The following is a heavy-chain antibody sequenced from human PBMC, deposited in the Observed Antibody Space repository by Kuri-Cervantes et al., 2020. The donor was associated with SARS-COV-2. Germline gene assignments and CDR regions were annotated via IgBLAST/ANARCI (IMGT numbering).Heavy chain of an antibody. Sequence: SGPTLVKPTQTLTLTCTFSGLSLSTSGVGVGWIRQPPGKALEWLALIYWNDDKRYSPSLKSRLTITKDTSKNQVVLTMTNMDPVDTATYYCAHTEVSITGTRIFNYWGQGTLVTVSS. D-gene: IGHD1-7*01. V-gene: IGHV2-5*01. J-gene: IGHJ4*02. CDR3: AHTEVSITGTRIFNY. CDR1: GLSLSTSGVG. CDR2: IYWNDDK.